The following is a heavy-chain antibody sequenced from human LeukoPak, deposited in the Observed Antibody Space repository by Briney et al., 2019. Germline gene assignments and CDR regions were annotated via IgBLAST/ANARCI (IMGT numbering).Heavy chain of an antibody. Sequence: GGSLRLSCAASGFTYSSNWMHWVREAPGKGVLWVSRVSGDGSITYYADSVKGRFTMSRDNAKNTLYLQINSLRVEDTAVYYCARQNYGNPDYWGQGTLVTVSS. J-gene: IGHJ4*02. V-gene: IGHV3-74*01. CDR3: ARQNYGNPDY. CDR1: GFTYSSNW. CDR2: VSGDGSIT. D-gene: IGHD3-16*01.